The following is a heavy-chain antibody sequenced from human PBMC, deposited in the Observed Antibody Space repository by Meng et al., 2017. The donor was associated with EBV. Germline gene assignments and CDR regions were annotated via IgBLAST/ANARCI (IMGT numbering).Heavy chain of an antibody. CDR2: SNPSGGST. CDR1: DYTFTTYE. J-gene: IGHJ4*02. CDR3: ARDFCGGDCYLFDY. Sequence: VRVGPAGAEVKKPGAYVKVSCQASDYTFTTYEMHWVGQAPGKGLEWMGISNPSGGSTSYAQKFQGRVTMTRDTSTSTVYMELSSLRSEDTAVYYCARDFCGGDCYLFDYWGQGTLVTVSS. V-gene: IGHV1-46*01. D-gene: IGHD2-21*01.